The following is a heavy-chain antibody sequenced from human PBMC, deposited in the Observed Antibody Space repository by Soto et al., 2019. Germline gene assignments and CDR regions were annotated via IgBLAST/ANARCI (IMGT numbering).Heavy chain of an antibody. D-gene: IGHD2-15*01. CDR2: IIPILGIA. Sequence: QVQLVQSGAEVKKPGSSVKVSCKASGGTFSSYTISWVRQAPGQGLEWMGRIIPILGIANYAQQFQGRVTITAYKSTSTAYRELSSLRAEDTAVYYCARDIVVVVAATGLSHWYFDLWGRGTLVTVSS. CDR3: ARDIVVVVAATGLSHWYFDL. J-gene: IGHJ2*01. V-gene: IGHV1-69*08. CDR1: GGTFSSYT.